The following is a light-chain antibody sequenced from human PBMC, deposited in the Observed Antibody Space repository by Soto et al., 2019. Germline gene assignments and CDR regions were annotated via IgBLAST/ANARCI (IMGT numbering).Light chain of an antibody. J-gene: IGKJ3*01. V-gene: IGKV3-15*01. CDR3: QHSSNWPRI. CDR2: YAS. CDR1: ESVHSN. Sequence: EMVMTQSPATLSVSPGGRVTLSCRASESVHSNLAWYQQKPGQGPSLLIYYASTRDTGVPDRFSGSGSGTEFTLTISSLQSEDFGVYYCQHSSNWPRIFGPGTKVEIK.